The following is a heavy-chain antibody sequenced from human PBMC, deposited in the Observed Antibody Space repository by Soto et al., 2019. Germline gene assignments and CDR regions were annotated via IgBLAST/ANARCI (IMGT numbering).Heavy chain of an antibody. CDR1: GFTFSDHY. CDR2: TRNKANSYTT. Sequence: GGSLRLSCAASGFTFSDHYMDWVRQAPGKGLEWVGRTRNKANSYTTEYAASVKGRFTISRDDSKNSLYLQMNSLKTEDTAVYYCARGDCSAGSCYPTVDYWGQGTLVTVSS. D-gene: IGHD2-15*01. J-gene: IGHJ4*02. CDR3: ARGDCSAGSCYPTVDY. V-gene: IGHV3-72*01.